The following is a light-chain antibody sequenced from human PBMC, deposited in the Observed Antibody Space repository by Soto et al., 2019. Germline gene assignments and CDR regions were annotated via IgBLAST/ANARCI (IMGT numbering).Light chain of an antibody. CDR3: QQANSFPPT. J-gene: IGKJ4*01. CDR2: AVS. Sequence: DIQMTQSPSSVSASVGDTITITCRASQDIRNWLAWYQQKPGKAPNLLIFAVSSLQTGVPSRFSGSKSGTNFTLTISSLQPEDLATYHCQQANSFPPTFGGGTKVDIK. V-gene: IGKV1-12*01. CDR1: QDIRNW.